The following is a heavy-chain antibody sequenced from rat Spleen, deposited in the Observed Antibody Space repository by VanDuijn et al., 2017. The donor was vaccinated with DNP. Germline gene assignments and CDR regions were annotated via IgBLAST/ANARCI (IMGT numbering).Heavy chain of an antibody. CDR2: ISSRGGDA. CDR3: ARPYNSGFAY. CDR1: GFTFSDYY. V-gene: IGHV5-25*01. D-gene: IGHD4-3*01. J-gene: IGHJ3*01. Sequence: EVQLVESGGGLVQPGRSLRLSCAASGFTFSDYYMAWVRQAPTKGLEWVASISSRGGDADYRDSVQGRFTISRDNAKTTLYLQMDSLRSEDTATYYCARPYNSGFAYWGHGTLVTVSS.